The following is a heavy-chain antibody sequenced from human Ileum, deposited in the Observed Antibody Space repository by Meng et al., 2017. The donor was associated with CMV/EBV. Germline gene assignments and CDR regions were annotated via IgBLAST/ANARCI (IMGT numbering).Heavy chain of an antibody. CDR1: GGSISGYY. V-gene: IGHV4-4*07. Sequence: VEWRGSGPGLVKPSETLSLTCTVSGGSISGYYWSWIRQPATKGLEWIGRVYSSGSTDYNPSLQSRVTMSVDTSKNQFSLKLSSVTAADTAVYYCARGSSSWAFDYWGQGTLVTVSS. CDR2: VYSSGST. D-gene: IGHD2-2*01. CDR3: ARGSSSWAFDY. J-gene: IGHJ4*02.